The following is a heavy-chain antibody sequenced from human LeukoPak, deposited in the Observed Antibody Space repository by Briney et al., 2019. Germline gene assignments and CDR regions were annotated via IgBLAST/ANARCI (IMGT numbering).Heavy chain of an antibody. V-gene: IGHV3-23*01. CDR3: AKDRLVHDS. J-gene: IGHJ4*02. CDR2: LGGTNGYT. D-gene: IGHD6-13*01. Sequence: GGSLRLSCVASGFTFSSYAMSWVRQPPGKGLEWVSSLGGTNGYTYYADSVKGRFSISRDNSKNTLYLQMNSLRAEDTALYYCAKDRLVHDSWGQGTLVTVSS. CDR1: GFTFSSYA.